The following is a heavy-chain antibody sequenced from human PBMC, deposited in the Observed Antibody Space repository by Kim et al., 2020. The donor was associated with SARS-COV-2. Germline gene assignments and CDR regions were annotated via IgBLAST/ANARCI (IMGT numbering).Heavy chain of an antibody. J-gene: IGHJ6*02. CDR3: AREVRYGSGSYYTYYYGMDV. Sequence: GGSLRLSCAASGFTVSSNYMSWVRQAPGKGLEWVSVIYSSGSTYYADSVKGRFTISRDNSKNTLYLQMNSLRAEDTAVYYCAREVRYGSGSYYTYYYGMDVWGQGTTVTVSS. D-gene: IGHD3-10*01. CDR2: IYSSGST. CDR1: GFTVSSNY. V-gene: IGHV3-53*01.